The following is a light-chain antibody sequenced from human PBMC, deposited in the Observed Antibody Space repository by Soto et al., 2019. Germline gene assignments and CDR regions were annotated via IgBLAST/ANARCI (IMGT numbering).Light chain of an antibody. CDR2: GAS. Sequence: DIVMSQSPVTLSVSPGDRATLSCRASQSVGHNLAWFQQKPGQAPRLLIYGASAGATGIPDGFSGSGFGTAFTLTISSLQSEDLAVYYCQQYNNWPRTFGQGTKVEMK. CDR3: QQYNNWPRT. J-gene: IGKJ1*01. CDR1: QSVGHN. V-gene: IGKV3-15*01.